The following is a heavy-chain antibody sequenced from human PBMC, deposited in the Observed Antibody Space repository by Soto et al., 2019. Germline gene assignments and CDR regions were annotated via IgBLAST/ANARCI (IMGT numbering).Heavy chain of an antibody. CDR3: AKSFCSSSSCFFLWVDP. Sequence: GGSLRLSCAASGFDFSSYAMSWVRQAPGKGLECISLISGSGVPTLYAESVKGRFSVSRDNSKDTLFLEMNNLGVDDTAMYYCAKSFCSSSSCFFLWVDPWGPGTLVTVSS. V-gene: IGHV3-23*01. J-gene: IGHJ5*02. CDR2: ISGSGVPT. D-gene: IGHD2-2*01. CDR1: GFDFSSYA.